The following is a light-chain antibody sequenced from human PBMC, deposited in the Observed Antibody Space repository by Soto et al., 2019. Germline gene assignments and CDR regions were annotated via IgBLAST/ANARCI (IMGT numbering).Light chain of an antibody. J-gene: IGKJ2*01. V-gene: IGKV2-30*01. CDR2: KVS. Sequence: DVAMTQSPLSLPVTLGQPASISCRSSQSLTYSDGNTYLNWFHLRPGQSPRRLIYKVSNRDSWFPDRFSGSGSGTDFTLKISMVEAEDVGVYYCVRGTHWPPYAFGQRTKLEIK. CDR1: QSLTYSDGNTY. CDR3: VRGTHWPPYA.